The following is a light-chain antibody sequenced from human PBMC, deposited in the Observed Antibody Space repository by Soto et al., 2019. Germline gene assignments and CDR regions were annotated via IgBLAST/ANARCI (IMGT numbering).Light chain of an antibody. J-gene: IGKJ4*01. CDR2: GAS. CDR3: QQYGSSPLT. V-gene: IGKV3-20*01. Sequence: EIVLTQSPGTLSLSPGERATLSCRASQSVSNDFLAWYQQKPGQAPRLLIYGASYRATGIPDRFTGSGSGTEFTLAISRLEPEDFAVYYCQQYGSSPLTFGGGTKVEIK. CDR1: QSVSNDF.